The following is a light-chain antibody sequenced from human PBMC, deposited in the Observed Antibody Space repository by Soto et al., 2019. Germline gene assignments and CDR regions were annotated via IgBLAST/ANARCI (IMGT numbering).Light chain of an antibody. Sequence: QSVLTQPPSASGTPGQRVSISCSGSRSNIGRDYVYWYQQLPGTAPKLLIYDDNKRPSGIPDRFSGSKSGTSATLGITGFQTGDEADYYCGSWDSSLSAYVFGTGTKV. CDR1: RSNIGRDY. CDR3: GSWDSSLSAYV. J-gene: IGLJ1*01. V-gene: IGLV1-51*01. CDR2: DDN.